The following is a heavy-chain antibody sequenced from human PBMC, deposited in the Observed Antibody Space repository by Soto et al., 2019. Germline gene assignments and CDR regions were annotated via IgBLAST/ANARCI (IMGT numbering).Heavy chain of an antibody. CDR1: GGSLSSYY. J-gene: IGHJ4*02. CDR3: ARVVAVAAMYYFDL. Sequence: SETLSLTCTVSGGSLSSYYWSWIRQPPGKGLEWIGFISYSGSTNYNPSLKSRVNISVDTSRNQFSLKLGSVTAADTAIYYCARVVAVAAMYYFDLWGQGTLVTVSS. D-gene: IGHD6-19*01. CDR2: ISYSGST. V-gene: IGHV4-59*01.